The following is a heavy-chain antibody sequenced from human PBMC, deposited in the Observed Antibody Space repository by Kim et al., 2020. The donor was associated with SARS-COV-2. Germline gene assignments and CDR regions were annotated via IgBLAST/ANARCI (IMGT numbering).Heavy chain of an antibody. Sequence: KGRFTISRDNSKNTLYLQMNSLRAEDTAVYYCAKLRCGGDCYYYYYGMDVWGQGTTVTVSS. CDR3: AKLRCGGDCYYYYYGMDV. J-gene: IGHJ6*02. V-gene: IGHV3-30*02. D-gene: IGHD2-21*01.